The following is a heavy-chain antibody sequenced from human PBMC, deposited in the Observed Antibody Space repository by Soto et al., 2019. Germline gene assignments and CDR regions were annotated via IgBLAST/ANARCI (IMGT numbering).Heavy chain of an antibody. V-gene: IGHV1-69*06. CDR3: ARGKGYSYVPPYYYYGMDV. CDR2: IIPIFGTA. Sequence: SVKVSCKASGGTFSSYAISWVRQAPGQGLEWMGGIIPIFGTANYAQKFQGRVTITADKSTSTAYMELSSLRSEDTAVYYCARGKGYSYVPPYYYYGMDVWGQGTTVTVSS. J-gene: IGHJ6*02. CDR1: GGTFSSYA. D-gene: IGHD5-18*01.